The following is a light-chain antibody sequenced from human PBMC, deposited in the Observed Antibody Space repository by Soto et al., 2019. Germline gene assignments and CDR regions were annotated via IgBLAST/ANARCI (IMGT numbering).Light chain of an antibody. CDR3: QQRSSWPLT. V-gene: IGKV3-11*01. CDR2: DAS. J-gene: IGKJ4*01. Sequence: IVLTQSPDTLSFSRGDRATLSCRASQSVRAYLAWYQQKPAQAPRLLIYDASNRATGIPARFSGSGSGTDFTLTISSLEPEDFAVYYCQQRSSWPLTFGGGTKVDI. CDR1: QSVRAY.